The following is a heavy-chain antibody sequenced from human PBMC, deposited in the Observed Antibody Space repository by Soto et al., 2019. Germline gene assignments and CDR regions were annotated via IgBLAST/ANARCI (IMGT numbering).Heavy chain of an antibody. CDR1: GGSISGYY. CDR2: MYNTGST. D-gene: IGHD2-21*02. CDR3: ARDLWGYCGTDCYPLDV. Sequence: QVQLQESGPGLVKPSETLSLTCTVSGGSISGYYWSWIRQHPGKGLEWIGYMYNTGSTVYNPSFKSRVTISVDTFKNQFSLKLNSVTAADTAVYYCARDLWGYCGTDCYPLDVWGQGTTVTVSS. V-gene: IGHV4-59*01. J-gene: IGHJ6*02.